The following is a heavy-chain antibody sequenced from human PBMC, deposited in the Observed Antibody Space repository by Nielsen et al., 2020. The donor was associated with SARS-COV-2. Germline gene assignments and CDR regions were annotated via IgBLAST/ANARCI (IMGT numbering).Heavy chain of an antibody. J-gene: IGHJ4*02. CDR1: GYTFTSYG. Sequence: ASVKVSCKASGYTFTSYGISWVRQAPGQGLEWMGWISAYNGNTNYAQKLQGRVTMTTDTSTSTAYMELRSLRSDDTAVYYCARAPSPDTAMVPFDYWGQGTLVTVSS. V-gene: IGHV1-18*04. D-gene: IGHD5-18*01. CDR2: ISAYNGNT. CDR3: ARAPSPDTAMVPFDY.